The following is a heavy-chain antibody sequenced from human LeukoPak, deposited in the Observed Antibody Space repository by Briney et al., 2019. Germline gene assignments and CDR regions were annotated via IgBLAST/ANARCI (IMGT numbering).Heavy chain of an antibody. J-gene: IGHJ4*02. CDR3: ASRSVYGDYVSDY. CDR1: GYTFTSYG. CDR2: ISAYNGNT. Sequence: ASVKVSCKASGYTFTSYGISWVRQAPGQGLEWMGWISAYNGNTNYAQKLQGRVTMTRNTSISTAYMELSSLRSEDTAVYYCASRSVYGDYVSDYWGQGTLVTVSS. D-gene: IGHD4-17*01. V-gene: IGHV1-18*01.